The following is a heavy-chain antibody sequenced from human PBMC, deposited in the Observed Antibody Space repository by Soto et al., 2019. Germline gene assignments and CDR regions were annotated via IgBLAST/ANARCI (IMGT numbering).Heavy chain of an antibody. V-gene: IGHV3-30*18. CDR2: ISYDGSNK. Sequence: QVQLVESGGGVVQPGRSLRLSCAASGFTFSSYGMHWVRQAPGKGLEGVAVISYDGSNKYYADSVKGRFTISRDNSKNTLYLQMNSLRAEDTAVYYCAKDSLDIVVVPADNSGYYYYGMDVWGQGTTVTVSS. J-gene: IGHJ6*02. CDR1: GFTFSSYG. CDR3: AKDSLDIVVVPADNSGYYYYGMDV. D-gene: IGHD2-2*01.